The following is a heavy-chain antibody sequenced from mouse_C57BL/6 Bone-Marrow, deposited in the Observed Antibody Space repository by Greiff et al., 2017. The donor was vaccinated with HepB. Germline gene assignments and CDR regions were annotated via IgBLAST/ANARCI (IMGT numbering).Heavy chain of an antibody. CDR1: GFSLTSYG. D-gene: IGHD1-1*01. Sequence: VKLMESGPGLVQPSQSLSITCTVSGFSLTSYGVHWVRQSPGKGLEWLGVIWRGGSTDDNAAFMSRLSITKDNSKSQVFFKMNSLQADDTAIYYCAIITTVCYWYFDVWGTGTTVTVSS. V-gene: IGHV2-5*01. CDR3: AIITTVCYWYFDV. J-gene: IGHJ1*03. CDR2: IWRGGST.